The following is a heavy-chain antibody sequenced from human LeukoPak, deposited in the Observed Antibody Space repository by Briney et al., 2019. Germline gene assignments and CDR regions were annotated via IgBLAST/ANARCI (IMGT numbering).Heavy chain of an antibody. J-gene: IGHJ5*02. CDR3: ARGAEMATRLSWFDP. V-gene: IGHV4-59*08. CDR1: SGSIRTYY. D-gene: IGHD5-24*01. Sequence: SETLSLTCTVSSGSIRTYYWSWIRQPPGKGLEWIGYFYYSGSTTYNPSLKSRVTISVDTSKNQFSLKLRSVTAADTAVYYCARGAEMATRLSWFDPWGQGSLVTVSS. CDR2: FYYSGST.